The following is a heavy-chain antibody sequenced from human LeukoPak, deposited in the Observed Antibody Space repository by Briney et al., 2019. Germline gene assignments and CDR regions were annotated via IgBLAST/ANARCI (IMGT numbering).Heavy chain of an antibody. CDR2: INPDGSSA. CDR1: RFTLRSYW. V-gene: IGHV3-74*03. D-gene: IGHD6-13*01. J-gene: IGHJ4*02. CDR3: ATPGIRDQYDFDR. Sequence: GGSLRLSCAASRFTLRSYWMHWVRQAPGKGLVWVSRINPDGSSATYADSVKGRFTIYRDNVKNTVYLQMNSLRDEDTAVYYCATPGIRDQYDFDRWGQGTLVIVSS.